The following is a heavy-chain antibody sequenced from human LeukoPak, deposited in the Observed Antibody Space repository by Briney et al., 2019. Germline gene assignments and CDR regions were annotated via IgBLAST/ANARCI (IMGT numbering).Heavy chain of an antibody. CDR2: ISHSGST. Sequence: SETLSLTCTVSGYSVSSGFYWGWIRQPPGKGLEWIGSISHSGSTYYNPSLESRVTVSVDTSKNHFSLNLSSVTAADTAFYYCARTPSNYDGGGSVRNDAFDIWGQGTMVTVSS. V-gene: IGHV4-38-2*02. CDR1: GYSVSSGFY. J-gene: IGHJ3*02. D-gene: IGHD3-22*01. CDR3: ARTPSNYDGGGSVRNDAFDI.